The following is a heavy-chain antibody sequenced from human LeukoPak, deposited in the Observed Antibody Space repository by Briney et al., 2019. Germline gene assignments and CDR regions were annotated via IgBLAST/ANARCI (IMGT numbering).Heavy chain of an antibody. CDR1: GYSFTDYY. D-gene: IGHD3-22*01. Sequence: ASVKVSFTASGYSFTDYYVHWVRKAPGRGPERMGWMNPSSGGTNYAQNLQGRVTMTRDTSISTAYMELRSLRSDDAAVYYCARTNHYDSSGYFLGYWGQGTVVTVS. J-gene: IGHJ4*02. CDR2: MNPSSGGT. V-gene: IGHV1-2*02. CDR3: ARTNHYDSSGYFLGY.